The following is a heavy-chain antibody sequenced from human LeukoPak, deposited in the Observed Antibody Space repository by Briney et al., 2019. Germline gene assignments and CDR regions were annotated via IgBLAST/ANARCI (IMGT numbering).Heavy chain of an antibody. V-gene: IGHV3-23*01. J-gene: IGHJ4*02. CDR1: GFNFNTYG. CDR2: ISDSGKNV. Sequence: GGSLRRSCAASGFNFNTYGMRWVGQAPGKGLEGLSSISDSGKNVYYADSVKGRFPISRHNSKNTLYLQMNSLSAEDTAVYYCAKRVEYKSPSGGYFDYWGQGTLVTVSS. D-gene: IGHD2-8*02. CDR3: AKRVEYKSPSGGYFDY.